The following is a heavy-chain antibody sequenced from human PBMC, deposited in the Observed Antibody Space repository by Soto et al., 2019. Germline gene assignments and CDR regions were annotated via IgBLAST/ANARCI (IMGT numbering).Heavy chain of an antibody. V-gene: IGHV3-33*01. CDR2: IWYDGSNK. D-gene: IGHD5-12*01. J-gene: IGHJ4*02. CDR1: GFTFSSYG. CDR3: ARDLGLRALYYFDY. Sequence: GGSLRLSCAASGFTFSSYGMQWVRQAPGKGLEWVAVIWYDGSNKYYADSVKGRFTISRDNSKNTLYLQMNSLRAEDTAVYYCARDLGLRALYYFDYWGQGTLVTVSS.